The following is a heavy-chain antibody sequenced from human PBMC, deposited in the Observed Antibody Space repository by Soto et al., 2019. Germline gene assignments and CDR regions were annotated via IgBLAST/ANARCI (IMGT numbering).Heavy chain of an antibody. Sequence: EVQLLESGGGLVQPGGSLRLSCAASGFTFSSYAMSWVRQAPGKGLEWVSAISGSGDSTYYADSVKGRFTISRDNSKNTLYLQMHSLRAEDTAVYYCAKDTAVDYGDFYYSYYYGMDVWGQGTTVTVSS. CDR3: AKDTAVDYGDFYYSYYYGMDV. CDR2: ISGSGDST. CDR1: GFTFSSYA. D-gene: IGHD4-17*01. V-gene: IGHV3-23*01. J-gene: IGHJ6*02.